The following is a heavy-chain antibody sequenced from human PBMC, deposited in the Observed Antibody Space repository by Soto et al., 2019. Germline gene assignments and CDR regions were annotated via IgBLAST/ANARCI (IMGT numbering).Heavy chain of an antibody. CDR2: ISSSGSTI. CDR3: ARLDGNSYDSSGYYYYYYGMDV. V-gene: IGHV3-11*01. D-gene: IGHD3-22*01. CDR1: GFTFSDYY. Sequence: QVQLVESGGGLVKPGGSLRLSCAASGFTFSDYYMSWIRQAPGKGLEWVSYISSSGSTIYYADSVKGRFTISRDNAKNXLYVQMNSLRAEDTAVYYCARLDGNSYDSSGYYYYYYGMDVWGQGTTVTVSS. J-gene: IGHJ6*02.